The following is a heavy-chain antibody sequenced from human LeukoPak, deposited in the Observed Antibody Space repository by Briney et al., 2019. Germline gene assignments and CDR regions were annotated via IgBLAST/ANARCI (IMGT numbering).Heavy chain of an antibody. Sequence: GASVKVSCKASGGTFSSYAISWVRQAPGQGLEWMGGIIPIFGTANYAQKFQGRVTITADESTSTAYMELSSLRSEDTAVYYCARDRIPSLVGAGGKKYVYNWFDPWGQGTLVTVSS. CDR2: IIPIFGTA. J-gene: IGHJ5*02. CDR1: GGTFSSYA. D-gene: IGHD1-26*01. V-gene: IGHV1-69*13. CDR3: ARDRIPSLVGAGGKKYVYNWFDP.